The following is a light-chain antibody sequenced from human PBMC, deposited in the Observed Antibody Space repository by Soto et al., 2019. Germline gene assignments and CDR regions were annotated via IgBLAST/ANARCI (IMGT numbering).Light chain of an antibody. CDR2: DND. V-gene: IGLV1-51*01. Sequence: QSVLTQPPSVSAAPGQRVAITCSGSSSNIGSNFVSWYRHVPGTAPKLLIYDNDKRPSEIPDRFSGSKSGTSATLAITGLQTGDEVDYYCCSYGVTYSYVFGTRTKVTVL. J-gene: IGLJ1*01. CDR3: CSYGVTYSYV. CDR1: SSNIGSNF.